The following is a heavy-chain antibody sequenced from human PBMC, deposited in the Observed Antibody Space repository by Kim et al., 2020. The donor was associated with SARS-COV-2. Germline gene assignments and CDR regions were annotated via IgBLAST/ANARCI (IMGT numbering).Heavy chain of an antibody. CDR2: INADGTKT. Sequence: GGSLRLSCAASGFIFSNSWMHWVRQAPGKGLVWVSRINADGTKTNYADSVKGRFTISRDNAKNTLYLQMNSLRDEDTAVYYCTSGYTYRDYWGQGTLVTVSS. D-gene: IGHD5-18*01. CDR1: GFIFSNSW. V-gene: IGHV3-74*01. CDR3: TSGYTYRDY. J-gene: IGHJ4*02.